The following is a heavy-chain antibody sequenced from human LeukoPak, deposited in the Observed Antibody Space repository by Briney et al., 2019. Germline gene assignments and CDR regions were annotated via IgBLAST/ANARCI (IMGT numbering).Heavy chain of an antibody. CDR1: GFNFANYG. D-gene: IGHD3-9*01. V-gene: IGHV3-7*01. CDR2: IKQDGSEK. CDR3: ARGRYYDILAHFDY. Sequence: GRSLRLSCSTFGFNFANYGVSWFRQAPGKGLEWVANIKQDGSEKYYVDSVKGRFTISRDNAKNSLYLQMNSLRAEDTAVFYCARGRYYDILAHFDYWGQGTLVTVSS. J-gene: IGHJ4*02.